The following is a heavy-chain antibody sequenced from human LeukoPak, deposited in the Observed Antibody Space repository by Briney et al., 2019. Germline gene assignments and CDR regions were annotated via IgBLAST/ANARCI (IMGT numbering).Heavy chain of an antibody. V-gene: IGHV3-48*03. CDR1: GFTFSSYE. CDR2: ISSGGITI. D-gene: IGHD3-10*01. CDR3: ASNYFGSGSMKGDFYYMDV. Sequence: GGSLRLSCAASGFTFSSYEMNWVRQAPGKGLEWVSYISSGGITIYYADSVKGRFTISRDNAKNSLYLQMNSLRAEDAGVYYCASNYFGSGSMKGDFYYMDVWGKGTRSPSL. J-gene: IGHJ6*03.